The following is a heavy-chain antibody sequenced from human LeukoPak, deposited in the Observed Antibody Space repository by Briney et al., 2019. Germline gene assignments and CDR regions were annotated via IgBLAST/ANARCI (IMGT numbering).Heavy chain of an antibody. V-gene: IGHV3-74*01. Sequence: GGSLRLSCAASGFTFSSHWMYWVRQAPGKGLVWVSRIKSDGSSTSYADSVKGRFTISRDYAKNTLYLQMNSLRAEDTAVYYCARLAYCGGDCYSVDYWGQGTLVTVSS. D-gene: IGHD2-21*02. CDR2: IKSDGSST. CDR3: ARLAYCGGDCYSVDY. CDR1: GFTFSSHW. J-gene: IGHJ4*02.